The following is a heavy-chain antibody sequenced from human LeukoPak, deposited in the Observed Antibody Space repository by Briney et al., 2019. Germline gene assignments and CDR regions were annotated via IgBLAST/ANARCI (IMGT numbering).Heavy chain of an antibody. CDR1: GGSISSGGYY. D-gene: IGHD6-13*01. Sequence: SETLSLTCTVSGGSISSGGYYWSWIRQPPGKGLEWIGYIYHSGSTYYNPSLKSRVTISVDRSKNQFSLKLSSVTAADTAVYYCARHQDENSSSWYKGWFDPWGQGTLVTVSS. CDR2: IYHSGST. V-gene: IGHV4-30-2*01. J-gene: IGHJ5*02. CDR3: ARHQDENSSSWYKGWFDP.